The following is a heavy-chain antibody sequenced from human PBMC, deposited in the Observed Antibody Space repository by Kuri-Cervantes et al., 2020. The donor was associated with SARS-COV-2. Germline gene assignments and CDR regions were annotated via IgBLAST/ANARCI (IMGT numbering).Heavy chain of an antibody. CDR2: IYTSGST. V-gene: IGHV4-61*09. J-gene: IGHJ5*02. D-gene: IGHD5-18*01. CDR1: GGSISSGSYY. CDR3: ARADTAMILFSHA. Sequence: SETLSLTCTVSGGSISSGSYYWSWIRQPAGKGLEWIGYIYTSGSTNYNPSLKSRVTISVDTSKNQFSLKVTSVTAADTAVYYCARADTAMILFSHAWGQGILVTVSS.